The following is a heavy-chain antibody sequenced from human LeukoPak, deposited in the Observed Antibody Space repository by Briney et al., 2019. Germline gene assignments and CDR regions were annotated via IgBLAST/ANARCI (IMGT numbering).Heavy chain of an antibody. CDR3: ARSYDFWSGDSQFDY. V-gene: IGHV4-59*01. D-gene: IGHD3-3*01. CDR2: IYYSGST. Sequence: TSETLSLTCAVSGVSITRYYWTWIRQPPGKGLEYIAYIYYSGSTSYNPSLKSRVTMSVDTSKNQFSLKLSSVTAADTAVYYCARSYDFWSGDSQFDYWGQGTLVTVPS. CDR1: GVSITRYY. J-gene: IGHJ4*02.